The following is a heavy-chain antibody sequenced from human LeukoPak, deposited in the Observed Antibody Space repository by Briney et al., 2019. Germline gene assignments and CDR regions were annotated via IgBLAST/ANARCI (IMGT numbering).Heavy chain of an antibody. CDR3: ARVGLGSGNYYYLFDF. CDR2: INTGSDYT. V-gene: IGHV3-11*03. Sequence: GGSLRLSCTASGVTFTDYYMSWIRQAPVKGLHWVSYINTGSDYTNYADSVKGRFTISRDNAKNSLYLQMNSLRADDTAVYYCARVGLGSGNYYYLFDFWGQGTLVTVSS. CDR1: GVTFTDYY. D-gene: IGHD1-26*01. J-gene: IGHJ4*02.